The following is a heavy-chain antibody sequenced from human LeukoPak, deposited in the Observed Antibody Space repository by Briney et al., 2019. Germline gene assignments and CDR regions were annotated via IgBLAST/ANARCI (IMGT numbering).Heavy chain of an antibody. Sequence: SETQSLTCTVSGGSISSSSYYWGWIRQPPGKGLEWIGSIYYSGSTYYNPSLKSQVTISVDTSKNQFSLKLSSVTAADTAVYYCARDLVYGNSFDYWGQGTLVTVSS. CDR1: GGSISSSSYY. J-gene: IGHJ4*02. V-gene: IGHV4-39*07. CDR2: IYYSGST. CDR3: ARDLVYGNSFDY. D-gene: IGHD4-23*01.